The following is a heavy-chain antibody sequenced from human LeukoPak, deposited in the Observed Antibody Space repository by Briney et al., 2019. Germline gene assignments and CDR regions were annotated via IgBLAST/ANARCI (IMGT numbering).Heavy chain of an antibody. J-gene: IGHJ4*02. CDR3: ARVLGDYVWGSYRSYYFDY. D-gene: IGHD3-16*02. V-gene: IGHV4-34*01. Sequence: SETLSLTCAVYGGSFSGYYWSWIRQPPGKGLEWIGEINHSGSTNYNPSPKSRVTISVDTSKNQFSLKLSSVTAADTAVYYCARVLGDYVWGSYRSYYFDYWGQGTLVTVSS. CDR2: INHSGST. CDR1: GGSFSGYY.